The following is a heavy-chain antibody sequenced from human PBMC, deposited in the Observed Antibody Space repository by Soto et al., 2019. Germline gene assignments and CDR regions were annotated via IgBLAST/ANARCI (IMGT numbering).Heavy chain of an antibody. V-gene: IGHV3-74*01. CDR3: ARAPSGEFDS. CDR1: GFTFSTYW. J-gene: IGHJ4*02. Sequence: EVQLVESGGGLVQPGGSLRLSCAASGFTFSTYWMQWVRQAPGKGLVWVSRINTDGSKTTYADSVKGRYTISRDNAKNTLYLQMNSLRVEDTAVYYCARAPSGEFDSWGQGTLVTVSS. CDR2: INTDGSKT.